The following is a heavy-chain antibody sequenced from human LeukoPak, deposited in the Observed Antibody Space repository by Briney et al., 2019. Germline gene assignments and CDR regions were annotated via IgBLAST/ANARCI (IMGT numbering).Heavy chain of an antibody. CDR3: ATGYYYGSGSYYKGFDP. CDR2: IIPIFGTA. V-gene: IGHV1-69*05. D-gene: IGHD3-10*01. J-gene: IGHJ5*02. Sequence: GSSVKVSCKASGGTFSSYAISWVRQAPGQGLEWMGGIIPIFGTANYAQKFKGRVTITTDESTSTAYMELSSLRSEDTAVYYCATGYYYGSGSYYKGFDPWGQGTLVTVSS. CDR1: GGTFSSYA.